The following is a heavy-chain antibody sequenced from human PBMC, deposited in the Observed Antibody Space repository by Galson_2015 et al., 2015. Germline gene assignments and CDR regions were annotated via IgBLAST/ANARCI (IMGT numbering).Heavy chain of an antibody. J-gene: IGHJ4*02. CDR2: IYHSGST. D-gene: IGHD6-19*01. V-gene: IGHV4-4*02. Sequence: SETLSLTCAVSGGSITSSNWWSWVRQPPGKGLERIGEIYHSGSTNYNPSLKSRVTISVDKSKNQFSLKVSSVTAADTAVYYCARASITVAGTCFDYWGRGTLVTVSS. CDR1: GGSITSSNW. CDR3: ARASITVAGTCFDY.